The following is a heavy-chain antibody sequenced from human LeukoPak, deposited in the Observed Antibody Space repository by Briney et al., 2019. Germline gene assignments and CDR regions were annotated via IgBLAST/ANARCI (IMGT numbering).Heavy chain of an antibody. CDR1: GYTFTSYD. Sequence: GASVKVSCKASGYTFTSYDINWVRQATGQGLEWMGWMNPNSGNTGYAQKFQGRVTMTRNTSISTAYMELSSLRSEDTAVYYCARAPYYDILTGHYRDYWGQGTLVTVSS. J-gene: IGHJ4*02. V-gene: IGHV1-8*02. CDR2: MNPNSGNT. D-gene: IGHD3-9*01. CDR3: ARAPYYDILTGHYRDY.